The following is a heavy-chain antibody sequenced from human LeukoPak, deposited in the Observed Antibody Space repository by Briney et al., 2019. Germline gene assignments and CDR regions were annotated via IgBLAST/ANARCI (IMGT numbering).Heavy chain of an antibody. Sequence: GASVNVSCKASGYTFTGYYMHWVRQAPGQGLEWMGWINPNSGGTNYAQKFQGRVTMTRDTSISTAYMELSRLRSDDTAVYYCAREFDSSGYVWFDPWGQGTLVTVSS. J-gene: IGHJ5*02. CDR1: GYTFTGYY. V-gene: IGHV1-2*02. CDR3: AREFDSSGYVWFDP. D-gene: IGHD3-22*01. CDR2: INPNSGGT.